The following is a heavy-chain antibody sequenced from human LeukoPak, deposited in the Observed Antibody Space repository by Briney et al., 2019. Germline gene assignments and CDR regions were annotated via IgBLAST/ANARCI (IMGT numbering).Heavy chain of an antibody. V-gene: IGHV4-59*01. J-gene: IGHJ5*02. D-gene: IGHD2-8*01. CDR2: IYYSGST. CDR1: GGSISSYY. Sequence: SETLSLTCTVSGGSISSYYWSWIRQPPGKGLEWIGYIYYSGSTNYNPSLKSRVTISVDTSKNQFSLKLSSVTAADTAVYYCARDDGVAVFDPRGQRTLVTVSS. CDR3: ARDDGVAVFDP.